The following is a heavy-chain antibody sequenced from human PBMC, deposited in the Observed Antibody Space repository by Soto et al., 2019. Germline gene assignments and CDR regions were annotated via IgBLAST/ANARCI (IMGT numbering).Heavy chain of an antibody. V-gene: IGHV4-34*01. CDR2: VSHSGST. J-gene: IGHJ4*01. CDR3: ARGPYDILSGSRGYFDY. Sequence: QVQLQQWGAGLLKPSETLSLTCAVYGGSFSGYYWSWIRQPPGKGLEWIGEVSHSGSTKYNPSLESRVTISVDTFKNQFSLRLSSMTAADTAVYYCARGPYDILSGSRGYFDYWGHGILVTVSS. D-gene: IGHD3-9*01. CDR1: GGSFSGYY.